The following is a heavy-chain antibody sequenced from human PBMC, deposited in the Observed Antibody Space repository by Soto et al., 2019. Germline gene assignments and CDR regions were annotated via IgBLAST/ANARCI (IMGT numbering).Heavy chain of an antibody. V-gene: IGHV3-48*03. CDR1: GFTFSSSE. CDR2: ITSDSNTI. Sequence: EVQLVESGGGLVQPGGSLSLSCAASGFTFSSSEMNCVRQAPGKGPEWVSHITSDSNTIYYADSVKGRFTLSRDNAESSFYLQLNSLRAEDTAVYYCAKSSGHYRPFDAWGQGTLVVVSS. CDR3: AKSSGHYRPFDA. D-gene: IGHD3-22*01. J-gene: IGHJ4*02.